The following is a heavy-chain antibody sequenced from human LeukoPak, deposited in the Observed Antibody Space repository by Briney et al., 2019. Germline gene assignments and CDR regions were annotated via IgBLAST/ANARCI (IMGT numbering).Heavy chain of an antibody. Sequence: ASVKVSCKASGYTFSTYDLTWVRQAPGQGLEWMGWISAYNGNTNYAQKLQGRVTMTTDTSTSTAYMELRSLRSDDTAVYYCARGDFYDSSSSYYNWFDPWGQGTLVTVSS. V-gene: IGHV1-18*01. J-gene: IGHJ5*02. CDR3: ARGDFYDSSSSYYNWFDP. CDR2: ISAYNGNT. D-gene: IGHD3-22*01. CDR1: GYTFSTYD.